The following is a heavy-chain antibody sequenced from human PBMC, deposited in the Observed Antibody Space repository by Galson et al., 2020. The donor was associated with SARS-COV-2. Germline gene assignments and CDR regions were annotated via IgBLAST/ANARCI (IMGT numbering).Heavy chain of an antibody. J-gene: IGHJ4*02. CDR3: ARERGSEYYFAS. Sequence: GESLKISCAASGFTFRYSWMSWVRQAPGKGLEWVANIKQDGSEKYFVDPVKGRFTIARDNAKNSLYLQMNRLRVEDTAVYFCARERGSEYYFASWGQGTLVTVSS. CDR2: IKQDGSEK. D-gene: IGHD2-15*01. CDR1: GFTFRYSW. V-gene: IGHV3-7*04.